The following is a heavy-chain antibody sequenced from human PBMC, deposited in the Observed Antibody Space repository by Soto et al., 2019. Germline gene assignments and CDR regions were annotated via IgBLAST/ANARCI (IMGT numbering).Heavy chain of an antibody. CDR1: GGTFSTHA. D-gene: IGHD2-15*01. Sequence: SVKVSCKASGGTFSTHAIIWVRQAPGHGLEWMGGIIPISGTTYYTQKFQGRVTITADEPTSTAFMELSSLNSEDTAVFYCARGCCSGCNCYSGMDVWGQGTMVTVSS. J-gene: IGHJ6*02. V-gene: IGHV1-69*13. CDR2: IIPISGTT. CDR3: ARGCCSGCNCYSGMDV.